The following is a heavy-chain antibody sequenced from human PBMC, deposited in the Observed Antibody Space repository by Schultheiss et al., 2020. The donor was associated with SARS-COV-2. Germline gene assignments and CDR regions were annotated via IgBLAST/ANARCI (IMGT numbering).Heavy chain of an antibody. V-gene: IGHV3-33*08. CDR3: AREKQYSGGWYCMDV. Sequence: GGSLRLSCAASGFTFSSYGMHWVRQAPGKGLEWVAVIWYDGSNKYYADSVKGRFTISRDNAKNSLYLQMNSLRDEDTAVYYCAREKQYSGGWYCMDVWGQGTTVTVS. D-gene: IGHD6-19*01. CDR1: GFTFSSYG. CDR2: IWYDGSNK. J-gene: IGHJ6*03.